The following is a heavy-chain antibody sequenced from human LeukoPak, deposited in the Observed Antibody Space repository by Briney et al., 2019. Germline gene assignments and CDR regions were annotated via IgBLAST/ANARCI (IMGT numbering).Heavy chain of an antibody. CDR3: ARGAAAAGTYYYMDV. CDR1: GRSISSYY. Sequence: PSETLSLTCTVSGRSISSYYWNWIRQPAGKGLEWIGRIYTSGSTYYNPSLKSRVTMSVDTSKNQFSLKLSSVTAADTAVYYCARGAAAAGTYYYMDVWGKGTTVTVSS. V-gene: IGHV4-4*07. CDR2: IYTSGST. D-gene: IGHD6-13*01. J-gene: IGHJ6*03.